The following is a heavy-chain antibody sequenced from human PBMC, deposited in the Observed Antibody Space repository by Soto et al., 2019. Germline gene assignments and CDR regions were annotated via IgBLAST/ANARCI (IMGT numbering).Heavy chain of an antibody. V-gene: IGHV3-30*18. CDR3: VKGSEVARQELDY. CDR1: GFSFPNCG. CDR2: ISSDGSDK. J-gene: IGHJ4*02. Sequence: ESGGGVVQPGRSLRLSCAASGFSFPNCGMHWVRQAPGKGLEWVAAISSDGSDKYYSESVKGRFTISRDNSKNTLFLQMNSLRVEDTAVYYCVKGSEVARQELDYWGQGTLVTVSS. D-gene: IGHD2-15*01.